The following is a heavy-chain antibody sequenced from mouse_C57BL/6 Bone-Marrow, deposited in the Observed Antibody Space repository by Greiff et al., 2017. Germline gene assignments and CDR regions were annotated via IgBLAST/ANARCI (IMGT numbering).Heavy chain of an antibody. CDR2: INPSSGYT. Sequence: VQLQQSGAELAKPGASVKLSCKASGYTFTSYWMHWVKQRPGQGLEWIGYINPSSGYTKYNQKFKDKAKVTADTSSSPAYMQPSSLTYEDSAVYYGDYGSSYPYWYVEVWGTGTTVIVSA. CDR3: DYGSSYPYWYVEV. D-gene: IGHD1-1*01. CDR1: GYTFTSYW. V-gene: IGHV1-7*01. J-gene: IGHJ1*03.